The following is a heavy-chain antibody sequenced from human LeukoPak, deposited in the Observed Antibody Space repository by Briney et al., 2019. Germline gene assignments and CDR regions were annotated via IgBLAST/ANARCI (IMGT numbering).Heavy chain of an antibody. CDR1: GFTFSSYW. J-gene: IGHJ4*02. CDR3: AREDHSNYEY. D-gene: IGHD4-11*01. V-gene: IGHV3-7*01. CDR2: IKQDGTEK. Sequence: GGSLRLSCAASGFTFSSYWMSWVRQAPGTGLEWLASIKQDGTEKYYVDSVKGRFTISKDNAKNSLYLQMNSLRAEDTAVYYCAREDHSNYEYWGQGTLVTVSS.